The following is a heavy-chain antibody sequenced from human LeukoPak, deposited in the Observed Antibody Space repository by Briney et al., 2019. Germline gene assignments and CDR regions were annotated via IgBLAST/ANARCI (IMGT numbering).Heavy chain of an antibody. D-gene: IGHD5-24*01. J-gene: IGHJ4*02. CDR3: ASGYKTVSVFDH. Sequence: ASVKVSCKASGYTFTTYYMHWGRQAPGQGLGWMGLINPSGGGTRYAKKFQGRVTMTRDTSTSTVYMELSSLRSEDTAVYYCASGYKTVSVFDHWGQGTLVTVSS. CDR2: INPSGGGT. CDR1: GYTFTTYY. V-gene: IGHV1-46*01.